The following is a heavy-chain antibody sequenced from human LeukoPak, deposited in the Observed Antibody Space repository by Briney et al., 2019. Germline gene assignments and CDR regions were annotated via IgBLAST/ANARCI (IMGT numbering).Heavy chain of an antibody. D-gene: IGHD6-13*01. J-gene: IGHJ4*02. CDR1: GFTFSSYG. V-gene: IGHV3-30*03. CDR2: ISYDGSNT. CDR3: AIYQQQPRLGSDY. Sequence: GGSLRLSCAASGFTFSSYGMHWVRQAPGKGLEWVSVISYDGSNTYYADSVKGRFTISRDNSKNTLSLQVNSLRAADTAIYHCAIYQQQPRLGSDYWGQGALVTVS.